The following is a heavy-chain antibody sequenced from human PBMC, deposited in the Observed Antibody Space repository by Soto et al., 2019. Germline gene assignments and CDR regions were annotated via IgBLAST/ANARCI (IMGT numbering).Heavy chain of an antibody. D-gene: IGHD3-3*01. J-gene: IGHJ6*02. CDR2: INSDGSST. V-gene: IGHV3-74*01. Sequence: GGSLRLSCAASGFTFSSYWMHWVRQAPGKGLVWVSRINSDGSSTSYADSVKGRFTISRDNAKNTLYLQMNSLRAEDTAVYYCARDPDFWPPYGMDVWGQGTTVTAP. CDR1: GFTFSSYW. CDR3: ARDPDFWPPYGMDV.